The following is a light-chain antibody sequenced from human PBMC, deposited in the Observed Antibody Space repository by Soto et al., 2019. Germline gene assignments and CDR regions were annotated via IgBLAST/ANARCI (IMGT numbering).Light chain of an antibody. CDR2: AAS. J-gene: IGKJ3*01. V-gene: IGKV1-39*01. CDR3: QQSYSTHT. Sequence: DIQMTQSPSSLSASVVDRVTITCRASQSISSYLNWYQQKPGKAPKLLIYAASSLQSGVPSRFSGSGSGTDFTLTISSLQPEDFATYYCQQSYSTHTFGPGTKVDIK. CDR1: QSISSY.